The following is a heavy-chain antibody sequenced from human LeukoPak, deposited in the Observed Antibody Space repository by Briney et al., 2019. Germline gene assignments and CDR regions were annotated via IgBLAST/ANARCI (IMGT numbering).Heavy chain of an antibody. V-gene: IGHV3-7*01. CDR1: TFTFSNYW. D-gene: IGHD3-10*01. CDR2: IQQDGSEK. J-gene: IGHJ3*02. CDR3: AREFGLRAVKDAFDI. Sequence: GGSPRLSCAASTFTFSNYWMSWVRQAPGKGLEWVANIQQDGSEKYYVDSVRGRFTISRDNAKNSLYLQLNSLRAEDTAVYYCAREFGLRAVKDAFDIWGQGTMVTVSS.